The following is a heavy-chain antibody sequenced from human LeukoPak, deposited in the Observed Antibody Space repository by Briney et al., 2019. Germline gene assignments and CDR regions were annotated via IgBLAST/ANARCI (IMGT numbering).Heavy chain of an antibody. CDR2: IYYSGST. V-gene: IGHV4-39*07. J-gene: IGHJ3*02. CDR3: ARDLGKDYDSSGYGPEAFDI. D-gene: IGHD3-22*01. Sequence: SETLSLTCTVSGGSISSSSYYWGWIRQPPGKGLEWIGSIYYSGSTYYNPSLKSRVTISVDTSKNQFSLKLSSVTAADTAVYYCARDLGKDYDSSGYGPEAFDIWGQGTMVTVSS. CDR1: GGSISSSSYY.